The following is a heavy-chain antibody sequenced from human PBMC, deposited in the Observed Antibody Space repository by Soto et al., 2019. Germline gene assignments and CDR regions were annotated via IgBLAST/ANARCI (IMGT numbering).Heavy chain of an antibody. D-gene: IGHD6-19*01. J-gene: IGHJ4*02. CDR3: ARTGSSGWYGGDY. V-gene: IGHV3-21*01. CDR2: ISSSSSYI. CDR1: GFTFSSYS. Sequence: EVQLVESGGGLVEPGGSLRLSCAASGFTFSSYSMNWVRQAPGKGLEWVSSISSSSSYIYYADSVKGRFTISRDNAKNSLYLQMNSLRAEDTAVYYCARTGSSGWYGGDYWGQGTLVTVSS.